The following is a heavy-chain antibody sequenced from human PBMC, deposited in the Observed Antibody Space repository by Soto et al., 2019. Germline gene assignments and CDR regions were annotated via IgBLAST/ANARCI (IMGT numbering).Heavy chain of an antibody. J-gene: IGHJ4*02. CDR1: GFTFGDYA. CDR2: IRSKAYGGTT. Sequence: PGGSLRLSCTASGFTFGDYAMSWVRQAPGKGLEWVGFIRSKAYGGTTEYAASVKGRFTISRDDSKSIAYLQMNSLKTEDTAVYYCTRDPLRWMTTVTTLDYWGQGTLVTVSS. D-gene: IGHD4-4*01. V-gene: IGHV3-49*04. CDR3: TRDPLRWMTTVTTLDY.